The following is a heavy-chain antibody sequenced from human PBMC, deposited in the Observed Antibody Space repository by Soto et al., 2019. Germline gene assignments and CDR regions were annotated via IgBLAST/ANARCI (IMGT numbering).Heavy chain of an antibody. J-gene: IGHJ6*02. V-gene: IGHV4-59*01. CDR3: ARGKRDSTSCLDV. D-gene: IGHD2-2*01. Sequence: ETLSLTYRVSTGSINAYYWNWIRQSPGKGLEWIAFIYSSGRTNYNPSLKSRATISVDRSKNQVSLKLTSVTAADTAVYYCARGKRDSTSCLDVWGQGTTVTVSS. CDR1: TGSINAYY. CDR2: IYSSGRT.